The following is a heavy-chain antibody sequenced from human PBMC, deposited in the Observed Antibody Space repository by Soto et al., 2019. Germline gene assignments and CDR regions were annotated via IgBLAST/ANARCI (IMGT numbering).Heavy chain of an antibody. CDR2: IHYSGRT. J-gene: IGHJ4*02. Sequence: TSETLSLTCSVSGDAITTGDYYWSWIRQPPGKGLEWIGYIHYSGRTFYNPSLKNRLSISTDTSTNQFSLRLTSVTAADTAVYYCAREMTVVVTALHFDYWGQGTLVTVSS. D-gene: IGHD2-21*02. CDR1: GDAITTGDYY. V-gene: IGHV4-30-4*01. CDR3: AREMTVVVTALHFDY.